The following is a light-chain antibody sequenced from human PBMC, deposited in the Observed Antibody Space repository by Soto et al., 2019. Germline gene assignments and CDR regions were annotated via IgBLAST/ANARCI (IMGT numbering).Light chain of an antibody. CDR3: CSYAGSSTLI. CDR2: DVS. CDR1: SSDVGTYNL. V-gene: IGLV2-23*02. J-gene: IGLJ2*01. Sequence: QSALTQPASVSGSPGQSITISCTGTSSDVGTYNLVSWYQQHPGKAPKLMIYDVSKWPSGVSNRFSGSKSGNTASLTISGLQAEDEADYYCCSYAGSSTLIFGGGTKLTVL.